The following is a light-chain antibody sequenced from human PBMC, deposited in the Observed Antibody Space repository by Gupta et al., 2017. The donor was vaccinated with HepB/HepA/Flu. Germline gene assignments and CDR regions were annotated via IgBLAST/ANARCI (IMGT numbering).Light chain of an antibody. J-gene: IGLJ3*02. CDR2: DVG. V-gene: IGLV2-14*03. Sequence: ALTQPASVSAAPGQPITISCTGTSSDFGDFNHFSWYQQHPGKDPNLLISDVGTRPSGVASRFFCSKSGNNAAPTTIGLQAEEEGDDYCSSSKYTTTLGVFGGGTKVTVL. CDR1: SSDFGDFNH. CDR3: SSSKYTTTLGV.